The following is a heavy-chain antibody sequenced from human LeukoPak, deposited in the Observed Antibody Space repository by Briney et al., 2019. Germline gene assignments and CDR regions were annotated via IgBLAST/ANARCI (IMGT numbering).Heavy chain of an antibody. CDR3: ARRITIFSEAFDI. D-gene: IGHD3-9*01. CDR2: IYYSGST. CDR1: GGSISSYY. Sequence: SETLSLTWTVSGGSISSYYWSWIRQPPGKGLEWIGYIYYSGSTNYNPSLKSRVTISVDTSKNQFSLKLSSVTAADTAVYYCARRITIFSEAFDIWGQGTMVTVSS. V-gene: IGHV4-59*08. J-gene: IGHJ3*02.